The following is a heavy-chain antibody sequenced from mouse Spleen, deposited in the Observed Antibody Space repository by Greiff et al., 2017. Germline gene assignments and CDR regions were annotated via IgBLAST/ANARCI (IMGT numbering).Heavy chain of an antibody. CDR3: ARGGQLGLLAWFAY. CDR2: IDPSDSYT. V-gene: IGHV1-59*01. CDR1: GYTFTSYW. Sequence: VQLQQPGAELVRPGTSVKLSCKASGYTFTSYWMHWVKQRPGQGLEWIGVIDPSDSYTNYNQKFKGKATLTVDTSSSTAYMQLSSLTSEDSAVYYCARGGQLGLLAWFAYWGQGTLVTVSA. J-gene: IGHJ3*01. D-gene: IGHD3-1*01.